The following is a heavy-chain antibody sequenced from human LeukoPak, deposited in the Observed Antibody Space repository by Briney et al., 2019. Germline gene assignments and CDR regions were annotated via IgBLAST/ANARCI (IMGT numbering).Heavy chain of an antibody. CDR2: IRYDGSNK. D-gene: IGHD5-18*01. J-gene: IGHJ4*02. Sequence: PGGSLRLSCAASGFTFSSYGMHWVRQAPGKGLEWVAFIRYDGSNKYYADSVKGRFTISRDNSKNTLYLQMNSLRAEDTAVYYCAKDLGALYSYGLRGFDYWGQGTLVTVSS. V-gene: IGHV3-30*02. CDR1: GFTFSSYG. CDR3: AKDLGALYSYGLRGFDY.